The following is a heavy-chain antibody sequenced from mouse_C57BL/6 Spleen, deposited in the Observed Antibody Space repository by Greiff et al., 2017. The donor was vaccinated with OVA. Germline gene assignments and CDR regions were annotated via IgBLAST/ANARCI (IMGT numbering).Heavy chain of an antibody. Sequence: EVQLQESGAELVRPGASVKLSCTASGFNIKDDYMHWVKQRPEQGLEWIGWLDPENGDTEYASKFQGTAPITADTSSNTAYLQLSSLTSEDTAVYYCTTGDYAMDYWGQGTSVTVSS. J-gene: IGHJ4*01. CDR2: LDPENGDT. D-gene: IGHD2-4*01. CDR1: GFNIKDDY. V-gene: IGHV14-4*01. CDR3: TTGDYAMDY.